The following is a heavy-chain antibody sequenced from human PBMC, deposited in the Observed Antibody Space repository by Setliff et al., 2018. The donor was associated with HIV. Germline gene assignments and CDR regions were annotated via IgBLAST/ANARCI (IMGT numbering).Heavy chain of an antibody. CDR1: GGSISSDY. D-gene: IGHD6-19*01. V-gene: IGHV4-4*07. J-gene: IGHJ5*02. CDR3: ARPAGGWSGGSRFDP. CDR2: VYISGST. Sequence: SETLSLTCTVSGGSISSDYWSWIRQPAGKGLEWIGRVYISGSTYYNPSLKSRVTMSVDASKSQFSLKLSSVTAADTAVYYCARPAGGWSGGSRFDPWGQGTLVTVSS.